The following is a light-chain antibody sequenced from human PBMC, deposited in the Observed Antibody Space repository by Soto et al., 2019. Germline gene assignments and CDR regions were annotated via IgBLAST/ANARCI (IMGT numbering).Light chain of an antibody. CDR1: SSDVGGYNY. Sequence: QSALTQPASVSGSPGQSIAIPCTGTSSDVGGYNYVSWYQQHPGKAPKLMIYDVNNRPSGVSNRFSGSKSGNTASLTISGLQAEDEADYYCCSYTTSSTYVFGTGTKVTVL. CDR2: DVN. CDR3: CSYTTSSTYV. V-gene: IGLV2-14*03. J-gene: IGLJ1*01.